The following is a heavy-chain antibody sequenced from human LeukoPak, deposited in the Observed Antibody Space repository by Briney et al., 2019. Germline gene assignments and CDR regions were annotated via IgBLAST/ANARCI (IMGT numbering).Heavy chain of an antibody. CDR2: IYYSGST. CDR1: GGSISSGDYY. Sequence: SETLSLTCTVSGGSISSGDYYWSWIRQPPGKGLEWIGYIYYSGSTYYNPSLKSRVTISVDTSKNQFSLKLSSVTAADTAVYYCARAGSSWYGFDAFDIWGQGTMVTVSS. V-gene: IGHV4-30-4*08. CDR3: ARAGSSWYGFDAFDI. J-gene: IGHJ3*02. D-gene: IGHD6-13*01.